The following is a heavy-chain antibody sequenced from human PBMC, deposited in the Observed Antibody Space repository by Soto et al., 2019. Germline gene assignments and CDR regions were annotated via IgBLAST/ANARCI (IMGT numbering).Heavy chain of an antibody. J-gene: IGHJ6*02. V-gene: IGHV1-69*01. D-gene: IGHD6-13*01. CDR1: GGTFSSYA. CDR3: ARSVSSSWYGSGYYYYGMDV. Sequence: QVQLVQSGAEVKKPGSSVKVSCKASGGTFSSYAISWVRQAPGQGLEWMGGIIPIFGTANYAQKFQGRVTITEDESTSTAYMELSSLRSEDTAVYYCARSVSSSWYGSGYYYYGMDVWGQGTTVTVSS. CDR2: IIPIFGTA.